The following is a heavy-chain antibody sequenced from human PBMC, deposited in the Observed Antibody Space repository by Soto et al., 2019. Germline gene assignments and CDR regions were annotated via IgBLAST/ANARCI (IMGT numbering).Heavy chain of an antibody. CDR1: GFTYSDSW. J-gene: IGHJ1*01. D-gene: IGHD3-10*01. Sequence: ETQLVESGGGLVQPGGSLRLSCAASGFTYSDSWMTWVRQAPGKGLEWVALINHDGSDTYYVDSVKGRFTISRDNAKNSLFLPMDSLRVEDTAMYFCARAYYGSTEGHWGQGTLVIVSS. CDR3: ARAYYGSTEGH. V-gene: IGHV3-7*04. CDR2: INHDGSDT.